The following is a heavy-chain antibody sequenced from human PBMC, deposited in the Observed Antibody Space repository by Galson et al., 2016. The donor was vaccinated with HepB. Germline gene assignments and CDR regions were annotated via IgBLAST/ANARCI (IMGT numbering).Heavy chain of an antibody. CDR3: TARSTWNYIFGRY. Sequence: SLRLSCAASGFKFKDAWMSWVRQGPGKGLEWVGRIESKSDGGTTDYAAPVKGRFTISRDDSKSTLYLQMNGLRTRDSGVYYCTARSTWNYIFGRYWGLGARVTVSS. J-gene: IGHJ4*02. CDR1: GFKFKDAW. CDR2: IESKSDGGTT. D-gene: IGHD1-7*01. V-gene: IGHV3-15*04.